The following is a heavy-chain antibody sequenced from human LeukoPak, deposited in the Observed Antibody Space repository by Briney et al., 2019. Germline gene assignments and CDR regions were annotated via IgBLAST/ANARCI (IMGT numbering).Heavy chain of an antibody. Sequence: SETLSLTCTVSGGSISSYYWSWIRQPPGKGLEWIGYIYYSGSTNYNPSFKSRVTISVDTSKNQFSLKLSSVTAADTAVYYCASSTLDIVVVPAAKHYYYYGMDVWGQGTTVTVSS. CDR1: GGSISSYY. V-gene: IGHV4-59*08. D-gene: IGHD2-2*03. CDR2: IYYSGST. CDR3: ASSTLDIVVVPAAKHYYYYGMDV. J-gene: IGHJ6*02.